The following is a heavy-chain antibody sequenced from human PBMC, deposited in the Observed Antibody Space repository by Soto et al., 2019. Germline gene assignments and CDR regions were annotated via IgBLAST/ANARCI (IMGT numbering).Heavy chain of an antibody. J-gene: IGHJ4*02. CDR1: GFTFDDYA. CDR2: VSWNSGSV. V-gene: IGHV3-9*01. CDR3: AKDGQGRRNLAFAC. Sequence: EVQLVESGGGSVQPGRSLRLSCVASGFTFDDYAMRWVRQAPGKGLEWVSGVSWNSGSVDYADSVKGRFTISRDNAKNSLSLQMNSLKPEDTALYYCAKDGQGRRNLAFACWGQGTLVTVSS.